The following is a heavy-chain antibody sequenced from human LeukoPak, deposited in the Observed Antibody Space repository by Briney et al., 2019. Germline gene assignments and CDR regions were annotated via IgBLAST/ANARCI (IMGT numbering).Heavy chain of an antibody. V-gene: IGHV3-23*01. CDR2: VTNSGSST. D-gene: IGHD4-23*01. J-gene: IGHJ3*02. CDR1: GFTFSSYA. Sequence: GGSLRLSCAASGFTFSSYAMAWIRQVPGKGLKWVSTVTNSGSSTYYADSVKGRFTISRDNSKNTLFLQMNSLRAEDTAVYYCAKEDYGGNSKTFDIWGQGTMVTVSS. CDR3: AKEDYGGNSKTFDI.